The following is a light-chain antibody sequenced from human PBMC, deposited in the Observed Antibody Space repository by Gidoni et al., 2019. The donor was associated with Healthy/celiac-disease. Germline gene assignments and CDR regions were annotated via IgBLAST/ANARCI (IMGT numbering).Light chain of an antibody. CDR2: GAS. Sequence: EIVMTQPPATLSVSPGERATLSCRASQSVSSNLAWYQQKPGQAPRLLIYGASTRATGIPARFSGSGSWTEFTLTISSLQSEDFAVYYCQQYNNWPPYTFGQGTKLEIK. V-gene: IGKV3-15*01. J-gene: IGKJ2*01. CDR1: QSVSSN. CDR3: QQYNNWPPYT.